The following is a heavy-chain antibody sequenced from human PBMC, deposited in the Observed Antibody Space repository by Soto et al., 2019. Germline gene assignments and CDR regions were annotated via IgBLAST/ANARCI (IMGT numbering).Heavy chain of an antibody. V-gene: IGHV1-18*04. CDR3: ARDLDWRRYHELSY. Sequence: ASVKVSCKASGYTFTSYGISWVRQAPGQGLEWMGWISAYNGNTNYAQKLQGRVTMTTDTSTSTAYMEVRSLRSDDTAVYYCARDLDWRRYHELSYWGQGTQVTVSS. D-gene: IGHD2-2*01. J-gene: IGHJ4*02. CDR2: ISAYNGNT. CDR1: GYTFTSYG.